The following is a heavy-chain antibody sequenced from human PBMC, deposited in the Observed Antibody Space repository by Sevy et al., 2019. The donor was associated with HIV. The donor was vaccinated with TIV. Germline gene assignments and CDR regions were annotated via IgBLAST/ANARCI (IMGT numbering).Heavy chain of an antibody. CDR2: IKQDESEK. CDR3: AKIDDADFGGVVRV. Sequence: GGSLRLSCAASGFTFNRYWMSWVRQAPGKGLEWVANIKQDESEKHYADSVKGRFTISRDNTKNSLFLQLDTVRDEDSAIYYCAKIDDADFGGVVRVWGQGTMVTVSS. J-gene: IGHJ3*01. D-gene: IGHD3-16*01. CDR1: GFTFNRYW. V-gene: IGHV3-7*03.